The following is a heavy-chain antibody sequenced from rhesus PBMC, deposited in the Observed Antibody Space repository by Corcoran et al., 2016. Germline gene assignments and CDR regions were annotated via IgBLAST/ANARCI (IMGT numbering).Heavy chain of an antibody. CDR2: IYGSGGST. Sequence: QVQLQESGPGLVKPSETLSLTCAVSGGSISGYYWSWIPQPPGKGLEWFGRIYGSGGSTDYNPSLKSRVTISTDTSKNQFSLKLSSVTAADTAVYYCARHNYAKRYGLDSWGQGVVVTVSS. CDR1: GGSISGYY. J-gene: IGHJ6*01. CDR3: ARHNYAKRYGLDS. D-gene: IGHD4-11*01. V-gene: IGHV4-160*01.